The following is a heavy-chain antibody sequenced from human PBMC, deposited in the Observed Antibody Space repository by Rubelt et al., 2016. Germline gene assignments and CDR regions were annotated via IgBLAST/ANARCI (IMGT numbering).Heavy chain of an antibody. CDR2: ISAYDGNT. V-gene: IGHV1-18*01. CDR3: ARDQLALYACDI. D-gene: IGHD1-1*01. J-gene: IGHJ3*02. Sequence: QVQLVQSGAEVKKPGASVKVSCKASGYTFTSYGISWVRQAPGQGLEWMGWISAYDGNTNYAQKLQVRVTMTTDTSTSTAYMELRSRRSDDTAVYFCARDQLALYACDIWGQGTMVTVSS. CDR1: GYTFTSYG.